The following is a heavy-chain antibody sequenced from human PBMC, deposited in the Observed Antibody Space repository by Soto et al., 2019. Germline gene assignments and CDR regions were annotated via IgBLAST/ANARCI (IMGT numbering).Heavy chain of an antibody. CDR2: VSPYNGKT. D-gene: IGHD4-17*01. CDR3: ARADYGDTKIYAFDR. V-gene: IGHV1-18*01. Sequence: QVQLVQSGAEVTQPGASVKVSCKTSGYTFTEYGISWFRQAPGQGLEWMGWVSPYNGKTNYIQEFQDRVTITTDTASTTVYMYLRTLKSDDTAIYFCARADYGDTKIYAFDRWGQGTLVTVYS. J-gene: IGHJ4*02. CDR1: GYTFTEYG.